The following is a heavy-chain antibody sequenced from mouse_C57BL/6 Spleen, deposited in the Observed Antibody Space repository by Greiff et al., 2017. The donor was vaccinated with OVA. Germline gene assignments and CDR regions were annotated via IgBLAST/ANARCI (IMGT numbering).Heavy chain of an antibody. CDR1: GFTFSSYA. V-gene: IGHV5-4*01. CDR2: ISDGGSYT. Sequence: EVQRVESGGGLVKPGGSLKLSCAASGFTFSSYAMSWVRQTPEKRLEWVATISDGGSYTYYTDNVKGRFTMSRDNATNNLYLQLSHLKSEDTAMYYCALASAWVAYWGQGTLVTVSA. J-gene: IGHJ3*01. CDR3: ALASAWVAY.